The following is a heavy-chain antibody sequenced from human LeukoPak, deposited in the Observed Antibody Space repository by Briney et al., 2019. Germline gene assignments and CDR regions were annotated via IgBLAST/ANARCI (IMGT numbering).Heavy chain of an antibody. CDR1: GFTFSSYW. D-gene: IGHD3-10*01. CDR3: ARDHITMVRGVPET. CDR2: IKQDGSEK. J-gene: IGHJ5*02. V-gene: IGHV3-7*03. Sequence: PGGSLRLSCAASGFTFSSYWMSWVRQAPGKGLEWVANIKQDGSEKYYVDSVKGRFTISRDNAKNSLYLQMNSLRAEDTAVYYCARDHITMVRGVPETWGQGTLVTVSS.